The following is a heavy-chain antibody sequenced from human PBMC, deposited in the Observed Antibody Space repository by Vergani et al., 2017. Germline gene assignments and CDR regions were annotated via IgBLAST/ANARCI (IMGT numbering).Heavy chain of an antibody. V-gene: IGHV3-30-3*01. CDR3: ARGSSSWYGKFDY. D-gene: IGHD6-13*01. J-gene: IGHJ4*02. CDR2: ISYDGSNK. CDR1: GFTFSSYA. Sequence: VQLVESGGGLVQPGGSLRLSCAASGFTFSSYAMHWVRQAPGKGLEWVAVISYDGSNKYYADSVKGRFTISRDNSKNTLYLQMNSLRAEDTAVYYCARGSSSWYGKFDYWGQGTLVTGSS.